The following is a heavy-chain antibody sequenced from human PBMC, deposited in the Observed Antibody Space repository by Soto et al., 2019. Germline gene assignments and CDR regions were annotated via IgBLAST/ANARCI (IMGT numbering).Heavy chain of an antibody. CDR2: ISSSSSTI. Sequence: GGSLRLSCAASGFTFSSYSMNWGRQAPWKGLEWVSYISSSSSTIYYADSVKGRFTISRDNAKNSLYLQMNSLRDEDTAVYYCARDQGQGVTIFGVVIDYGMDVWGQGTTVTVSS. J-gene: IGHJ6*02. CDR3: ARDQGQGVTIFGVVIDYGMDV. V-gene: IGHV3-48*02. CDR1: GFTFSSYS. D-gene: IGHD3-3*01.